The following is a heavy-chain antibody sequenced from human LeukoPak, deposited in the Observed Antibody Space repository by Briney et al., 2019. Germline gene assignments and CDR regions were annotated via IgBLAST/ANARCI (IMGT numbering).Heavy chain of an antibody. J-gene: IGHJ6*02. V-gene: IGHV3-23*01. D-gene: IGHD6-19*01. Sequence: GGSLRLSCAASGFTFSSYALSWVRQAPGKGLERVSTISGSAGRTYYADSVKGRFTISRDNSKNTLYLQMNSLRAEDTAVYYCAKGLGSSGWTAYYYYGMDVWGQGTTVTVSS. CDR2: ISGSAGRT. CDR1: GFTFSSYA. CDR3: AKGLGSSGWTAYYYYGMDV.